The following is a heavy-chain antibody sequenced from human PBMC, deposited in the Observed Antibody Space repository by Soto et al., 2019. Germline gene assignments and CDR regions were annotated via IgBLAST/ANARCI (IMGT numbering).Heavy chain of an antibody. CDR2: IYSGGST. D-gene: IGHD5-12*01. J-gene: IGHJ3*02. V-gene: IGHV3-66*01. CDR3: AREAGYRGGDAFDI. CDR1: GFTVSSNY. Sequence: PGGSLRLSCAASGFTVSSNYMSWVRQAPGKGLEWVSVIYSGGSTYYADSVKGRFTISRDNSKNTLYLQMNSLRAEDTAVYYCAREAGYRGGDAFDIWGQGTMVTVSS.